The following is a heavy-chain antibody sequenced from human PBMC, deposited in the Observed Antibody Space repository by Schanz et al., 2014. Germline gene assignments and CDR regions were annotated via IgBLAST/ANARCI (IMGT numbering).Heavy chain of an antibody. CDR3: VREDMVRGIRAFDI. V-gene: IGHV3-21*01. Sequence: EVQLVESGGGLVKPGGSLRLSCVASGFPFSTYSIHWVRQAPGKGLEWVSYIRSDNNYIYYADSAKGRFTISRDNAKNSLFLQMNSLTAEDTAVYYCVREDMVRGIRAFDIWGQGTMVTVSS. CDR1: GFPFSTYS. D-gene: IGHD3-10*01. J-gene: IGHJ3*02. CDR2: IRSDNNYI.